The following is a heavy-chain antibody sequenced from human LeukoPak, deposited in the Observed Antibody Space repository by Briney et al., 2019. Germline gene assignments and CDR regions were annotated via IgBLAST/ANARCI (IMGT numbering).Heavy chain of an antibody. CDR1: GGSISSYY. D-gene: IGHD2-21*02. Sequence: PSETLSLTCTVSGGSISSYYWSWIRQPPGKGLEWIGYIYYSGSTNYNPSLKSRATISVDTSKNQFSLKLSSVTAADTAVYYCARDSMGDLDYWGQGTLVTVSS. CDR3: ARDSMGDLDY. J-gene: IGHJ4*02. V-gene: IGHV4-59*01. CDR2: IYYSGST.